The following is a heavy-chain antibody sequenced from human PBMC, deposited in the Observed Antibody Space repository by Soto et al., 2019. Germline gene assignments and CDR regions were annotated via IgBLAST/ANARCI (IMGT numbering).Heavy chain of an antibody. D-gene: IGHD6-19*01. Sequence: EVQLVESGGGLIQPGGSLRLSCAASGFAVSSKYMTWVRQAPGKGLEWVSVIYGGGTTYYADSVKGRFTISTDTSKNTLYLQMNSLSAEATAVYYCVQTTGWPGFAFWGQGTLVTVSS. J-gene: IGHJ4*02. V-gene: IGHV3-53*01. CDR3: VQTTGWPGFAF. CDR2: IYGGGTT. CDR1: GFAVSSKY.